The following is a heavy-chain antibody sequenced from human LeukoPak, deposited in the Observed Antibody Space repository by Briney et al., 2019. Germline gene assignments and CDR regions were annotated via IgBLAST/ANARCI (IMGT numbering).Heavy chain of an antibody. D-gene: IGHD3-10*01. CDR2: INQDGSEK. CDR1: GFTFSSYW. Sequence: PGGSLRLSCAASGFTFSSYWMSWVRQAPGEGLQWVANINQDGSEKNYADSVKGRFTISRDNAESSLYLQMNSLRAEDTAVYFCARDDLVTSSGSGWLDPWGQGTLVTVSS. J-gene: IGHJ5*02. V-gene: IGHV3-7*03. CDR3: ARDDLVTSSGSGWLDP.